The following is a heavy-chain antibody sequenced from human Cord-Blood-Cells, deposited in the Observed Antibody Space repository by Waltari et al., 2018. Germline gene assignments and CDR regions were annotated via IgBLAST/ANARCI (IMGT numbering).Heavy chain of an antibody. V-gene: IGHV4-39*01. CDR2: IYYSGST. J-gene: IGHJ3*02. CDR3: ARQILGYCSSTSCYVDAFDI. CDR1: GSSISSSSYY. Sequence: QLQLQESGPGLVKPSETLSLTCTVPGSSISSSSYYWGWIRQPPGTGREWIGSIYYSGSTYYNPSLKSRVTISVDTSKNQFSLKLSSVTAADTAVYYCARQILGYCSSTSCYVDAFDIWGQGTMVTVSS. D-gene: IGHD2-2*01.